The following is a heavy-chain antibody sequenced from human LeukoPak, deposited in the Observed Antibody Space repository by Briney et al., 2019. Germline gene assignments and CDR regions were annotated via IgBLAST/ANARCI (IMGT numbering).Heavy chain of an antibody. CDR1: GYTFTSYA. CDR2: INAGNGNT. V-gene: IGHV1-3*01. CDR3: ARDQHSSGYDY. D-gene: IGHD6-19*01. J-gene: IGHJ4*02. Sequence: ASVKVSCTASGYTFTSYAMHWVRQAPGQRLEWMGWINAGNGNTKYSQKFQGRVTITRDTSASTAYMELSSLRSEDTAVYYCARDQHSSGYDYWGQGTLVTVSS.